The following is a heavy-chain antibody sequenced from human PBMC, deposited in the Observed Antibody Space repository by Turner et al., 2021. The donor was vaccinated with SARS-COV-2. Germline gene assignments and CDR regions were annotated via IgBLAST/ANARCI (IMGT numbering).Heavy chain of an antibody. D-gene: IGHD3-22*01. V-gene: IGHV3-21*01. CDR2: MSSSRSYI. J-gene: IGHJ3*02. CDR3: ARARWHHYDSSGYYPDAFDI. CDR1: GFPFSGYS. Sequence: EVQLVESGGGLVKPGGSLRLSCSASGFPFSGYSRNWGRQGPGKGLAWVSAMSSSRSYIYYADSVKGRFTISRDNAKNSLYLQMNSLRAEDTAVYYWARARWHHYDSSGYYPDAFDIWGQGTMVTVSS.